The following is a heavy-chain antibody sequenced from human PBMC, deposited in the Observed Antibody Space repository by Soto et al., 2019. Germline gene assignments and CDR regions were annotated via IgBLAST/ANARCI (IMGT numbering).Heavy chain of an antibody. J-gene: IGHJ3*02. CDR1: GGTFSTYI. CDR2: IIPILGIA. V-gene: IGHV1-69*08. CDR3: AREDYYGSGSYYNNDAYAI. D-gene: IGHD3-10*01. Sequence: QAQLVQSGAEVKKPGSSVKDSCKASGGTFSTYIISWVRQAPGQGLEWMGRIIPILGIANYAQNFQGRVTITADKSMSTVHRDSSSLRSEDTAVYYCAREDYYGSGSYYNNDAYAIWGQGTMVTVSS.